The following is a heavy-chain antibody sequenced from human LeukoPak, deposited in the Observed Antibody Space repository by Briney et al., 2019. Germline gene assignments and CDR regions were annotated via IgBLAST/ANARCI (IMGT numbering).Heavy chain of an antibody. J-gene: IGHJ5*02. D-gene: IGHD6-13*01. CDR1: GFTFSSYS. V-gene: IGHV3-21*01. Sequence: GGSLRLSCAASGFTFSSYSMNWVRQAPGKGLEWVSSISSSSSYIYYADSVKGRFTISRDNAKNSLYLQMSSLRAEDTAVCYCASLYSSSWYGWFDPWGQGTLVTVSS. CDR3: ASLYSSSWYGWFDP. CDR2: ISSSSSYI.